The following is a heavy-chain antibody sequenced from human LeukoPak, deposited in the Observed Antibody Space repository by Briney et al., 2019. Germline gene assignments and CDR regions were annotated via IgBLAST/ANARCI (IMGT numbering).Heavy chain of an antibody. J-gene: IGHJ4*02. V-gene: IGHV3-21*01. Sequence: GGSLRLSCAASGFTFSSYSMNWVRQAPGEGLEWVSSISSSSSYIYYADSVKGRFTISRDNAKNSLYLQMNSLRAEDTAVYYCARSIAVAGRGVYWGQGTLVTVSS. CDR1: GFTFSSYS. CDR2: ISSSSSYI. D-gene: IGHD6-19*01. CDR3: ARSIAVAGRGVY.